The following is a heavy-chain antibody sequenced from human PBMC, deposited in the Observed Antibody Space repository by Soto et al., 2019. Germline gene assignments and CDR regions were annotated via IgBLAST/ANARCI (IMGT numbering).Heavy chain of an antibody. CDR3: AGKQWEPSGSYYFGY. CDR2: ISSSSTYT. CDR1: GFTFSDYY. V-gene: IGHV3-11*06. Sequence: QVQLVESGGGLVKPGGSLRLSCATSGFTFSDYYMSWVRQAPGKGLEWVSYISSSSTYTNYADSVKGRFTISRDNAKNSLYLQMNSLRAEDTSVYYCAGKQWEPSGSYYFGYWGQGTLVTVSS. J-gene: IGHJ4*02. D-gene: IGHD1-26*01.